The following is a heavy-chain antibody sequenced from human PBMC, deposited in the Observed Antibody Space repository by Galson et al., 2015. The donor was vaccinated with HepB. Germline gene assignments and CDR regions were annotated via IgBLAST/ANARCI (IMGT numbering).Heavy chain of an antibody. CDR2: ISAYNGNT. D-gene: IGHD5-24*01. V-gene: IGHV1-18*01. CDR1: GYTFTSYG. Sequence: SVKVSCKASGYTFTSYGISWVRQAPGQRLEWMGWISAYNGNTNYAQKLQGRVTMTTDTSTSTAYMELRSLRSDDTAVYYCARDRRNRMATSSNWYFDLWGRGTLVTVSS. J-gene: IGHJ2*01. CDR3: ARDRRNRMATSSNWYFDL.